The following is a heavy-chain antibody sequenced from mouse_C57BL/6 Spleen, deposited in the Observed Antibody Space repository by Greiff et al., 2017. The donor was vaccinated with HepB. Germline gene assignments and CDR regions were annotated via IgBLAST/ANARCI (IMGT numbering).Heavy chain of an antibody. CDR3: ARLRDYDEGGAMDY. J-gene: IGHJ4*01. D-gene: IGHD2-4*01. CDR1: GYTFTDYY. CDR2: INPYNGGT. V-gene: IGHV1-19*01. Sequence: EVQLQQSGPVLVKPGASVKMSCKASGYTFTDYYMNWVKQSHGKSLEWIGVINPYNGGTSYNQKFKGKATLTVDKSSSTAYMELNSLTSEDSAVYYCARLRDYDEGGAMDYWGQGTSDTVSS.